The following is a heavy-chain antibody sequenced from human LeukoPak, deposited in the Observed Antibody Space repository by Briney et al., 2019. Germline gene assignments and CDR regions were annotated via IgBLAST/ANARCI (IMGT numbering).Heavy chain of an antibody. J-gene: IGHJ3*02. CDR2: INPNSGGT. V-gene: IGHV1-2*02. CDR1: GYTFTGYY. Sequence: ASVKVSCKASGYTFTGYYMHWVRQAPGKGLEWMGWINPNSGGTNYAQKVQGRVTMTRDKSKSTAYMELSRLRSDDTAVYYCASGSGSYYSNDAFDIWVQGTMVTVSS. CDR3: ASGSGSYYSNDAFDI. D-gene: IGHD1-26*01.